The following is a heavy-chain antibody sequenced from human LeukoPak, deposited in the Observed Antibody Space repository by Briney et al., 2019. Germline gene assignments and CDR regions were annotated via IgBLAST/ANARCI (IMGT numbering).Heavy chain of an antibody. J-gene: IGHJ4*02. CDR3: ARLYYGSGSLVPDY. Sequence: GASVKVSCKASGYTFTSYGISWVRQAPGQGLEWMGWISAYNGNTNYAQKLQGRVTMTTDTSTSTAYMELRSLRSDDTAVYYCARLYYGSGSLVPDYWGQGTLVTVSS. CDR2: ISAYNGNT. V-gene: IGHV1-18*01. CDR1: GYTFTSYG. D-gene: IGHD3-10*01.